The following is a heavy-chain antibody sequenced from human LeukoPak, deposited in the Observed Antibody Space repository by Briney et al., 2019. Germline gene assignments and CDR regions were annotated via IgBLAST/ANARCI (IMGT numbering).Heavy chain of an antibody. CDR1: GFTFSTYG. CDR2: ISGDGRTT. V-gene: IGHV3-30*03. CDR3: GASY. D-gene: IGHD3-16*01. Sequence: RAGGSLRLSCVASGFTFSTYGIHWVRQAPGKGLEWLAVISGDGRTTYYADSVKGRFTISRNNSRNTLYLQMNSLRVDDTAMYYCGASYWGQGTLVTVS. J-gene: IGHJ4*02.